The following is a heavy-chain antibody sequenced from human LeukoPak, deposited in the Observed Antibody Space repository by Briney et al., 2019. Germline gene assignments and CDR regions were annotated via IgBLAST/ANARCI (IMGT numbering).Heavy chain of an antibody. CDR3: ARRVAGDALDI. D-gene: IGHD2-15*01. J-gene: IGHJ3*02. V-gene: IGHV4-34*01. CDR2: IDHSGNTIYN. Sequence: PSETLSLTCAVYGGSFSGYYWSWLRQPPRKGLDWIGDIDHSGNTIYNKYNPSLKSRVNISVDSSKNQFSLKLSSVTAADTAVYYCARRVAGDALDIWGQGTMVTVSS. CDR1: GGSFSGYY.